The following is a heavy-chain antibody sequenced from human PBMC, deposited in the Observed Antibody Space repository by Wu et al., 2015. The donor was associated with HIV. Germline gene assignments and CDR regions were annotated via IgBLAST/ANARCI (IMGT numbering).Heavy chain of an antibody. Sequence: QVQLVQSGAEVKKPGASVKVSCKASGYTFTSYGISWVRQAPGQGLEWMGWISAYNGNTNYAQKLQGRVTMTTDTSTSTAYMELRSLRSDDTAVYYCARRPTGDPYYYDSSGYYYLFDYVGPRERSVTVSS. CDR1: GYTFTSYG. CDR2: ISAYNGNT. D-gene: IGHD3-22*01. V-gene: IGHV1-18*01. J-gene: IGHJ4*02. CDR3: ARRPTGDPYYYDSSGYYYLFDY.